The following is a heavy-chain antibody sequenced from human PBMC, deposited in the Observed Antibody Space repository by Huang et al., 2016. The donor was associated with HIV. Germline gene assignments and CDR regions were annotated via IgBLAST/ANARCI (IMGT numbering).Heavy chain of an antibody. CDR3: ARSSGELGAPHN. Sequence: QVQLVESGGGLVKPGGSLRLSCAASGFTFRDYYMSWIRQAPVKRLGWCSYISSSCSDIYYTDSVKGRFTISRDHAKNSLYLQMNSLRAEDTAVYYCARSSGELGAPHNWGQGTLVTVSS. CDR1: GFTFRDYY. V-gene: IGHV3-11*01. D-gene: IGHD1-26*01. J-gene: IGHJ4*02. CDR2: ISSSCSDI.